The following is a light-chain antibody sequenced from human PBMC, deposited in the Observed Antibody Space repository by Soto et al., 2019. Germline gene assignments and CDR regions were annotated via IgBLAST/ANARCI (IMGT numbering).Light chain of an antibody. V-gene: IGKV1-39*01. Sequence: DIQMTQSPSALSASVGDRVTIACRASQTITRYLNWYQHKPGKAPKLLIHAASSLASGVPSRFSGSGSGTEFTLTINSLQPEDFSTYYFQQSYSTPPTFGGGTKVEVK. CDR1: QTITRY. CDR3: QQSYSTPPT. J-gene: IGKJ4*01. CDR2: AAS.